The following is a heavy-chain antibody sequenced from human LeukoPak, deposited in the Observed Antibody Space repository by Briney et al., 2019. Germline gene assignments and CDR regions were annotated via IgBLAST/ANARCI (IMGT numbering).Heavy chain of an antibody. CDR1: GFTFSSNA. J-gene: IGHJ4*02. Sequence: GGPLRLSCAASGFTFSSNAMSWVRQAPGRGREGVSAIIGRGGSTYTAASGKGRFTISRDNANNSLYLQMNSLRAEHTAVYYCASPIVVVPAAPSTDYWGQGTLVTVPS. D-gene: IGHD2-2*01. CDR3: ASPIVVVPAAPSTDY. CDR2: IIGRGGST. V-gene: IGHV3-23*01.